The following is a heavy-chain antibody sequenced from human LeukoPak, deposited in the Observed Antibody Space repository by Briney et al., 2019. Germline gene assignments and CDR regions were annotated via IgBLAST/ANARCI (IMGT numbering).Heavy chain of an antibody. CDR3: ARRGYSGYDSYSYYMDV. D-gene: IGHD5-12*01. J-gene: IGHJ6*03. CDR1: GFTFDDYG. V-gene: IGHV3-20*04. CDR2: INWNGGST. Sequence: GGSLRLSCAASGFTFDDYGMTWVRQAPGKGLEWVSGINWNGGSTGYVDSVKGRFTISRDNAKNSLYLQMNSLRAEDTALYYCARRGYSGYDSYSYYMDVWGKGTTVTVSS.